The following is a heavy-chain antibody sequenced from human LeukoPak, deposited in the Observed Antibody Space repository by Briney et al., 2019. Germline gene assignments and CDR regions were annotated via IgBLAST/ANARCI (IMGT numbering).Heavy chain of an antibody. Sequence: GGSLRLSCAASGFTVITNDMTWVRQAPGKGLEWVSVLYSDGNTKYADSVQGRFTISRDNSKKTLYLEMNSLSPDDTAVYYCARGVEPLAANTLAYWGQGTLVTVSS. CDR3: ARGVEPLAANTLAY. D-gene: IGHD1-14*01. CDR1: GFTVITND. V-gene: IGHV3-53*01. CDR2: LYSDGNT. J-gene: IGHJ4*02.